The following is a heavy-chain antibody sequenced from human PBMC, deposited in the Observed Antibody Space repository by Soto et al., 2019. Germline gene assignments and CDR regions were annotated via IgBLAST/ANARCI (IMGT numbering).Heavy chain of an antibody. CDR2: IYYSGST. Sequence: PSETLSLTCAVSGGSITSTNWWSWIRQPPGKGLEWIGSIYYSGSTYYNPSLKSRVTISVDTSKNQFSLKLSSVTAADTAVYYCARREQWLVNAFDIWGQGTMVTVSS. CDR3: ARREQWLVNAFDI. D-gene: IGHD6-19*01. CDR1: GGSITSTNW. V-gene: IGHV4-39*01. J-gene: IGHJ3*02.